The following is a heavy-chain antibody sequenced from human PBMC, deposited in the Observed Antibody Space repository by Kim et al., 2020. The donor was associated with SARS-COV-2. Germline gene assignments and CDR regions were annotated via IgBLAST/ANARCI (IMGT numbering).Heavy chain of an antibody. CDR2: MYYTGST. CDR1: GGSVTSNSYY. V-gene: IGHV4-61*01. J-gene: IGHJ6*02. D-gene: IGHD3-16*01. CDR3: ARGVQPSYYHGMDV. Sequence: SETLSLTCTVSGGSVTSNSYYWTWIRQPPGKGVESIAYMYYTGSTNHNPSLESRVTISVDTSKNEFYLTLTSVTAADTAVYYCARGVQPSYYHGMDVWGQGTTVTVSS.